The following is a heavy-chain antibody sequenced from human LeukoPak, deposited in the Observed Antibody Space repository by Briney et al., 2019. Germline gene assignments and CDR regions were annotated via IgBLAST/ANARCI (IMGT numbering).Heavy chain of an antibody. CDR1: GGSISSSSYY. CDR3: ASGMIVVVTPSGIDY. D-gene: IGHD3-22*01. CDR2: IYYSGST. V-gene: IGHV4-39*01. Sequence: SETLSLTCTVSGGSISSSSYYWGWIRQPPGKGLEWIGSIYYSGSTYYNPSLKSRVTISVDTSKNQFSLKLSSVTAADTAVYYCASGMIVVVTPSGIDYWGQGTLATVSS. J-gene: IGHJ4*02.